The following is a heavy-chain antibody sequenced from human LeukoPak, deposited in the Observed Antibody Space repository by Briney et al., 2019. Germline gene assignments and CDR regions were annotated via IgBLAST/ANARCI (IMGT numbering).Heavy chain of an antibody. CDR1: GGSISSYY. CDR2: IYTSGST. Sequence: SETLSLTCTVSGGSISSYYWSWIRQPAGKGLEWIGRIYTSGSTNYNPSLKSRVTMSVDTSKNQFSLKLSSVTAADTAVYYCARDTEYSGSSYYYYYYMDVWGKGTTVTVSS. J-gene: IGHJ6*03. CDR3: ARDTEYSGSSYYYYYYMDV. V-gene: IGHV4-4*07. D-gene: IGHD6-6*01.